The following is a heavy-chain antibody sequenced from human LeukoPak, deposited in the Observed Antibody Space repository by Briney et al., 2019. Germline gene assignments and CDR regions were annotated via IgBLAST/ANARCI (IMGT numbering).Heavy chain of an antibody. D-gene: IGHD2-2*02. CDR2: INHSGST. CDR1: GGSFSGYY. Sequence: PSETLSLTCAVYGGSFSGYYWSWIRQPPGKGLEWIGEINHSGSTNYNPSLKSRVTISVDTSKNQFSLKLSSVTAADTAVYYCARVPLGYCSSTSCYRGYFQXWGQGTLVTVS. CDR3: ARVPLGYCSSTSCYRGYFQX. J-gene: IGHJ1*01. V-gene: IGHV4-34*01.